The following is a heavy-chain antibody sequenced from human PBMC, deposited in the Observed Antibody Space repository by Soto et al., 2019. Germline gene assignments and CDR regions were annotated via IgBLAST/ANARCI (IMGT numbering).Heavy chain of an antibody. Sequence: PGGSLRLSCAASGITFSNYAMSWVRQAPGKGLEWVSSVSGSGGNAYYGDSVKGRFTISRDNSKNTLYLQMNSLRAEDTAVYYCAKNREYYFGSGNYYDAFDMWGQGTMVTV. V-gene: IGHV3-23*01. J-gene: IGHJ3*02. CDR1: GITFSNYA. CDR2: VSGSGGNA. D-gene: IGHD3-10*01. CDR3: AKNREYYFGSGNYYDAFDM.